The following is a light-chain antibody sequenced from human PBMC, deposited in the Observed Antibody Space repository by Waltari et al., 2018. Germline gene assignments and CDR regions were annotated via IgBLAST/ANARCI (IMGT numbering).Light chain of an antibody. CDR1: SSDIGPYDY. CDR2: DVT. CDR3: SSYETSNTVV. V-gene: IGLV2-14*03. J-gene: IGLJ2*01. Sequence: QSALTQPASVSGSPGQSITISCTGTSSDIGPYDYVSWYQQHPGKAPKLIIYDVTGRPSGISVRFSGSKYGNTASLTISGLQAEDEAFCHYSSYETSNTVVFGGGTKLTVL.